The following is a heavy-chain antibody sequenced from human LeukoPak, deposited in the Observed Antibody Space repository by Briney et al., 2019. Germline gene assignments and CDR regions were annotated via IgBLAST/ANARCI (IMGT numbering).Heavy chain of an antibody. J-gene: IGHJ4*02. CDR2: INQNDTFV. CDR3: ATSPVISQD. CDR1: GFSFSDYW. V-gene: IGHV3-74*01. D-gene: IGHD3-16*02. Sequence: GGSLRLSCAASGFSFSDYWMHWVRQTPGKGLEWVAYINQNDTFVTYADSVKGRFTISRDNARNTVYLQMTNMRVDDTALYYCATSPVISQDWAQGTLVTVSS.